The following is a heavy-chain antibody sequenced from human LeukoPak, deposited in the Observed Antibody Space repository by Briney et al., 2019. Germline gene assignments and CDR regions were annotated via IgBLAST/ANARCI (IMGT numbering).Heavy chain of an antibody. CDR3: AREYSGYGDFDY. V-gene: IGHV3-21*01. D-gene: IGHD5-12*01. CDR2: ISTSSSYI. J-gene: IGHJ4*02. CDR1: GFTFSGYS. Sequence: GGSLRLSCAASGFTFSGYSMNWVSRAPGMGLEWVSSISTSSSYIYYADSVKGRFTISRDNAKNSLYLQMNSLRAEDTAVYYCAREYSGYGDFDYWGQGTLVTVSS.